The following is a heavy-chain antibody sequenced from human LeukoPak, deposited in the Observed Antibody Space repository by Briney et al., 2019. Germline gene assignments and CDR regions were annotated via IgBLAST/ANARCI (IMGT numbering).Heavy chain of an antibody. J-gene: IGHJ4*02. CDR2: INDDGSEK. Sequence: PGGSLRLSCAASGFPFTSYWMVWVRQAPGKGLEWVANINDDGSEKNYLESLKGRFTISRDNANNSVSLHMTALRAEDTAIYYCGRIFNIWGTFRNTWGQGTRVTVSS. V-gene: IGHV3-7*01. D-gene: IGHD3-16*02. CDR3: GRIFNIWGTFRNT. CDR1: GFPFTSYW.